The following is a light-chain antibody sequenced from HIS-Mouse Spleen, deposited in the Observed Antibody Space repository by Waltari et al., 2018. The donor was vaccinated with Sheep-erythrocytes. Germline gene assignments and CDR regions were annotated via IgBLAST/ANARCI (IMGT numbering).Light chain of an antibody. Sequence: DIVMTQSPDSLAVSLGERATINCKSSQSVLYSSNNKNYLAWYQQKPGQPPKLLIYWASTRESGVPDRFSGSGSGTDFTLTISSLQAEDVAVYYCQQHYSTPPSITFGQGTRLEIK. CDR2: WAS. CDR3: QQHYSTPPSIT. CDR1: QSVLYSSNNKNY. V-gene: IGKV4-1*01. J-gene: IGKJ5*01.